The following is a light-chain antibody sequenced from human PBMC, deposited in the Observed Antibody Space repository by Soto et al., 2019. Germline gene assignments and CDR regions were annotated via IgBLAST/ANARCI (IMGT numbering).Light chain of an antibody. CDR1: QHISSTF. Sequence: EIVLTQSPGTLSLSPGQGATLSCRASQHISSTFLAWYQQKPGQAPRLLIFAASSWATGIPDRFSGSASGTDFTLSISRLEPEDSAVYYCQQYGRSPRMFGQGTKVEIK. V-gene: IGKV3-20*01. CDR3: QQYGRSPRM. J-gene: IGKJ1*01. CDR2: AAS.